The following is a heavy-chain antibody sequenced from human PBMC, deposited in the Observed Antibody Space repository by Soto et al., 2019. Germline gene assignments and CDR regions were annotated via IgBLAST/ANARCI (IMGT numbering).Heavy chain of an antibody. Sequence: GESLKISCKGSGYSFTNYWIGWVRQMPGKGLEWMGIIYPGDSDTRYSPSFQGQVTISADKSISTAYLQWSSLKASDTAMYYCARQERWLQSGYGMDVWGQGTTVTVSS. D-gene: IGHD5-12*01. CDR1: GYSFTNYW. J-gene: IGHJ6*02. CDR2: IYPGDSDT. V-gene: IGHV5-51*01. CDR3: ARQERWLQSGYGMDV.